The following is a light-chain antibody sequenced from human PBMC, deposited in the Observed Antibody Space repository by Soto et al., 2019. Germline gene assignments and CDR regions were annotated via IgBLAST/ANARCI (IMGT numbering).Light chain of an antibody. V-gene: IGKV1-5*01. CDR3: QQYNSYSQWT. Sequence: DIQMTQSPSTLSASVGDRVTITCRASQSISSWLAWYQQKPRKAPKLLIYDASSLESGVPSRFSGSGSGTEFTLTISSLQPDDFAHYYCQQYNSYSQWTFGQGTKVEIK. J-gene: IGKJ1*01. CDR1: QSISSW. CDR2: DAS.